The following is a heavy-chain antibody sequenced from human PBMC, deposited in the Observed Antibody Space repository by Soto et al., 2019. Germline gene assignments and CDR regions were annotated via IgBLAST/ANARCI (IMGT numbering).Heavy chain of an antibody. CDR3: ARTWFTGAFDI. Sequence: DSVKVSCKASGYTFTGYAMHWVRQAPGQGLEWMGWINPNSGGTNYAQNFQGWVTMTRDTSASTAYMELSSLRSEDTAVYYCARTWFTGAFDIWGQGTMVTVSS. D-gene: IGHD3-10*01. V-gene: IGHV1-2*04. CDR2: INPNSGGT. CDR1: GYTFTGYA. J-gene: IGHJ3*02.